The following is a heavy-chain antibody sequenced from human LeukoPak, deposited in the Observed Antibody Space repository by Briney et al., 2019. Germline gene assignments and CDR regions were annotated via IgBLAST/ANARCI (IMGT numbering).Heavy chain of an antibody. Sequence: PSETLSLTCTVSGGSISTYYWSWIRQPPGKGLEWIGYIYSSGSTNYNPSLKSRVTISVDTSKNQFSLKVSSVTAGDTAVYYCARVSLGYSRTWDLDYWGQGTLVTVSS. J-gene: IGHJ4*02. CDR2: IYSSGST. CDR3: ARVSLGYSRTWDLDY. V-gene: IGHV4-59*01. D-gene: IGHD6-13*01. CDR1: GGSISTYY.